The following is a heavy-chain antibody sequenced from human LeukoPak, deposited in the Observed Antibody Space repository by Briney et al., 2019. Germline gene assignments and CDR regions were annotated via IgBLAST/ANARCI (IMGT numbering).Heavy chain of an antibody. CDR2: ISSSTRYI. D-gene: IGHD4-23*01. V-gene: IGHV3-21*01. CDR3: ARDNGGPVHY. Sequence: GGSLTLSCAVSGFTFSSCSLNWFRQAPGKGLDWVSSISSSTRYISYPESVKGRFTIPRENAKNPLYLQMNSLRAEHTVVYYCARDNGGPVHYWGQGTLVTVSS. J-gene: IGHJ4*02. CDR1: GFTFSSCS.